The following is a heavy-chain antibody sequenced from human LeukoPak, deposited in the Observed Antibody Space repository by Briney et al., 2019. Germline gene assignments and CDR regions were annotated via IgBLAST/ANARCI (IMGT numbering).Heavy chain of an antibody. CDR2: IYYSGST. CDR1: GGSISSYY. V-gene: IGHV4-59*01. Sequence: SETLSLTFTVSGGSISSYYWSWIRQPPGKGLEWIGYIYYSGSTNYNPSLKSRVTISVDTSKNQFSLKLSSVTAADTAVYYCARTTEGGYIYDYLYYYMDVWGKGTTVTISS. CDR3: ARTTEGGYIYDYLYYYMDV. J-gene: IGHJ6*03. D-gene: IGHD5-18*01.